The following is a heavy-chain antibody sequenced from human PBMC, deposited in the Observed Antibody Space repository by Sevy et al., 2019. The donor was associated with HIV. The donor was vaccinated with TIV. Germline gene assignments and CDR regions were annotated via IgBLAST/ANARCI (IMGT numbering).Heavy chain of an antibody. V-gene: IGHV3-23*01. CDR2: ISGSGGST. J-gene: IGHJ6*02. CDR3: ARRPDFGVVIPTGVMDV. CDR1: GFTFSSYA. D-gene: IGHD3-3*01. Sequence: GSLRLSCAASGFTFSSYAMSWVRQAPGKGLEWVSAISGSGGSTYYADSVKGRFTISRDNSKNTLYLQMNSLRAEDTAVYYCARRPDFGVVIPTGVMDVWGQGTTVTVSS.